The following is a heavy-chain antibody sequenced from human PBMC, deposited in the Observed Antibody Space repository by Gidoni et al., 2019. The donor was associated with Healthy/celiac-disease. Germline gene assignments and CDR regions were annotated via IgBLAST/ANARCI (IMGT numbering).Heavy chain of an antibody. Sequence: EVQLVESGGGLVPPGRSLRLSCAASGFTFDDYAMHWVRQAPGKGLEWVSGISWNSGSIGYADSVKGRFTIARDNAKNSLYLQMNSLRAEDTALYYCAKDVAPDRDAFDIWGQGTMVTVSS. V-gene: IGHV3-9*01. D-gene: IGHD5-12*01. CDR2: ISWNSGSI. CDR3: AKDVAPDRDAFDI. CDR1: GFTFDDYA. J-gene: IGHJ3*02.